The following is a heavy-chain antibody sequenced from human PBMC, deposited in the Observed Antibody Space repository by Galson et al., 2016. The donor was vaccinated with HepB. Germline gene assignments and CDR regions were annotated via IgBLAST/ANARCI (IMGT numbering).Heavy chain of an antibody. Sequence: SLRLSCAASGFIFSSHGMHWVRQAPGKGLEWVAAIIYDGTNKYYADSVKGRFTISRDNSKNTLYLQMDSLRAEDTAVYYCARRGDTSGFSPNTFDIWGQGTMVTVSS. CDR1: GFIFSSHG. J-gene: IGHJ3*02. CDR3: ARRGDTSGFSPNTFDI. CDR2: IIYDGTNK. V-gene: IGHV3-33*01. D-gene: IGHD3-22*01.